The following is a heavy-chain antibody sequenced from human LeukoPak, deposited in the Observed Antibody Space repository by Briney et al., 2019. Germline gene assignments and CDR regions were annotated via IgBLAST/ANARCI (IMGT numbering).Heavy chain of an antibody. V-gene: IGHV4-4*02. CDR1: GGSISSSNW. J-gene: IGHJ6*03. Sequence: SETLSLTCAVSGGSISSSNWWSWVRQPPGKGLEWIGEIYHSGSTNYNPSRKSRVTISVDKSKNQFSLKLSSVTAADTAVYYCARRYSSSRHPQYYYYYMDVWGKGTTVTVSS. CDR2: IYHSGST. D-gene: IGHD6-6*01. CDR3: ARRYSSSRHPQYYYYYMDV.